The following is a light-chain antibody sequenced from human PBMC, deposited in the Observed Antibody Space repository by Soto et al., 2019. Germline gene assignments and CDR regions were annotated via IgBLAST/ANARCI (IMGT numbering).Light chain of an antibody. Sequence: QSVLTHPLSVSWSPGHSVTISCTGTSSDVGGYNYVSWYQQHPGKAPKLMIYDVSKRPSGVPDRFSGSKSGNTASLTISGLQAEDEADYYCCSYAGSYYYVFGTGTKVTVL. J-gene: IGLJ1*01. V-gene: IGLV2-11*01. CDR3: CSYAGSYYYV. CDR1: SSDVGGYNY. CDR2: DVS.